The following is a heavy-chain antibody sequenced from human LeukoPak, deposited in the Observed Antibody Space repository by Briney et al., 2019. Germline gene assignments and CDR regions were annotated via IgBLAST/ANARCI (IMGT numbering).Heavy chain of an antibody. J-gene: IGHJ4*02. CDR1: GFTFSSYG. D-gene: IGHD3-10*01. CDR3: ATAYYYGSVIDY. V-gene: IGHV3-23*01. Sequence: GGSLRLSCAASGFTFSSYGMNWVRQAPGKGLEWVSVISDSGGSTHYADYVKGRFTISRDNFKNTLHLQMNSLRAEDTAVYYCATAYYYGSVIDYWGQGTLVTVSP. CDR2: ISDSGGST.